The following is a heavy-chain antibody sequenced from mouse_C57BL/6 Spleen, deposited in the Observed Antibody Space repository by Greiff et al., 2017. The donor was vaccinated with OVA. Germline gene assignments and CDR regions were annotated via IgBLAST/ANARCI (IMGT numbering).Heavy chain of an antibody. D-gene: IGHD2-4*01. J-gene: IGHJ2*01. CDR3: AQNYDYDGILDY. CDR1: GFSLTSYG. CDR2: IWGDGGT. Sequence: VQRVESGPGLVAPSQRLSITCTVSGFSLTSYGVSWVRQPPGKGLEWLGVIWGDGGTNYHSAIISRLSTSKDNTKSQVFLKLKSQQTDDTATYYCAQNYDYDGILDYWGQGTTLTVSS. V-gene: IGHV2-3*01.